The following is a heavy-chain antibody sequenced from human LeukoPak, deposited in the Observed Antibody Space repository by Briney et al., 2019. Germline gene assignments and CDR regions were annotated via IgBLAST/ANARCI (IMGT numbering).Heavy chain of an antibody. CDR1: GFTFSSYA. V-gene: IGHV3-15*01. CDR3: TTPDYGDPFNNYMDV. J-gene: IGHJ6*03. D-gene: IGHD4-17*01. CDR2: IKSKTDGGTT. Sequence: GGSLRLSCAASGFTFSSYAMSWVRQAPGKGLEWVGRIKSKTDGGTTDYAAPVKGRFTISRDDSKNTLYLQMNSLKTEDTAVYYCTTPDYGDPFNNYMDVWGKGTTVTVSS.